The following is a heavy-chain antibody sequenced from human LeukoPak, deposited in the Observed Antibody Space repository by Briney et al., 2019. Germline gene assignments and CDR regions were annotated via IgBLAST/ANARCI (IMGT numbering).Heavy chain of an antibody. CDR3: ARDFYGDVYYFDY. J-gene: IGHJ4*02. V-gene: IGHV4-59*11. D-gene: IGHD4-17*01. CDR2: IYYSGST. Sequence: SETLSLTCTVSGGSIRTHYWGWIRQPPGKGLEWIGYIYYSGSTYYNPSLKSRVTISVDTSKNQFSLKLSSVTAADTAVYYCARDFYGDVYYFDYWGQGTLVTVSS. CDR1: GGSIRTHY.